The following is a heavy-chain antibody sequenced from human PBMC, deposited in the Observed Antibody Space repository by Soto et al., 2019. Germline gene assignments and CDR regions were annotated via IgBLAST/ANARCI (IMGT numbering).Heavy chain of an antibody. Sequence: SEPRSLTCAVYGGSFSVHYWSLSRQPPGKGLEWIGEINHSGSTNYNPSLKSRVTISVDTSKNQFSLKLSSVTAADTAVYYCARAPLYGEYAFDYWGQGTLVTVSS. CDR1: GGSFSVHY. CDR3: ARAPLYGEYAFDY. J-gene: IGHJ4*02. CDR2: INHSGST. D-gene: IGHD4-17*01. V-gene: IGHV4-34*01.